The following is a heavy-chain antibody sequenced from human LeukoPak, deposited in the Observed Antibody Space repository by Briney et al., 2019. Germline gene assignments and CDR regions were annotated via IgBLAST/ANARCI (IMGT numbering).Heavy chain of an antibody. D-gene: IGHD1-26*01. CDR3: ARAFWEEDYYCFMDV. J-gene: IGHJ6*03. Sequence: SVKVSCKASGGTFSSYAVSWVRQAPGQGLEWMGGIIPIFGTANYAQKFQGRVTITADESTSTAYMELSSLRSEDTAVYYCARAFWEEDYYCFMDVWGKGTTVTISS. CDR1: GGTFSSYA. V-gene: IGHV1-69*13. CDR2: IIPIFGTA.